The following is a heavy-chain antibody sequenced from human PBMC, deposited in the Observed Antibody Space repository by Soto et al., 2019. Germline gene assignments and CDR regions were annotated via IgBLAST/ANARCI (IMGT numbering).Heavy chain of an antibody. CDR3: ARVLRCSGYGMDV. CDR1: GFTFSSYE. V-gene: IGHV3-48*03. J-gene: IGHJ6*02. CDR2: IIRSGSTI. Sequence: GGSLRLSCAASGFTFSSYEMNWIRQAPGKALEWVSYIIRSGSTIYYADYVKGRFTISRDNAKNSLYLQMNSLRAEDTAVYYCARVLRCSGYGMDVWCQGTTVTVSS. D-gene: IGHD6-25*01.